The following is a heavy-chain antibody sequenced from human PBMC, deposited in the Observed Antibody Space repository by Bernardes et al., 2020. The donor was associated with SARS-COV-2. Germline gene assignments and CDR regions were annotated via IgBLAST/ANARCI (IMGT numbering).Heavy chain of an antibody. CDR1: GYTFTGYY. Sequence: ASVKVSCKASGYTFTGYYMHWVRQAPGQGLEWMGWINPNSGGTNYAQKFQGRVTMTRDTSISTAYMELSRLRSDDTAVYYCARDVGDYYDSSGYYSRGFDPWGQGTLVTVSS. J-gene: IGHJ5*02. V-gene: IGHV1-2*02. CDR3: ARDVGDYYDSSGYYSRGFDP. D-gene: IGHD3-22*01. CDR2: INPNSGGT.